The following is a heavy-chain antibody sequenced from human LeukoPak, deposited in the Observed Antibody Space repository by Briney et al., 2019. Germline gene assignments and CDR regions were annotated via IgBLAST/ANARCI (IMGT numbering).Heavy chain of an antibody. CDR1: GYTLTGYY. CDR3: ARLKYYYDSSGYRAEYFQH. Sequence: ASVKVSCKASGYTLTGYYMHWVRQAPGQGLEWMGWINPNSGGTNYAQKFQGRVTMTRDTSISTAYMELSSVTAADTAVYYCARLKYYYDSSGYRAEYFQHWGQGTLVTVSS. CDR2: INPNSGGT. J-gene: IGHJ1*01. V-gene: IGHV1-2*02. D-gene: IGHD3-22*01.